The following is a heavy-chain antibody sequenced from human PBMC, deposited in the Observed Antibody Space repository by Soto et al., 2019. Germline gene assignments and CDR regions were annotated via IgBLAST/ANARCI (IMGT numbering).Heavy chain of an antibody. CDR1: GGSIDRSNYY. CDR3: ARFNWYFDL. CDR2: TYYNGNA. V-gene: IGHV4-39*07. J-gene: IGHJ2*01. Sequence: SETLSLTCNVSGGSIDRSNYYWDWLRQPPGKGLEWIGKTYYNGNANYNPSLKSRVYISVDTSKNQFSLKLSSVTAADTAVYYCARFNWYFDLWGRGTLVTV.